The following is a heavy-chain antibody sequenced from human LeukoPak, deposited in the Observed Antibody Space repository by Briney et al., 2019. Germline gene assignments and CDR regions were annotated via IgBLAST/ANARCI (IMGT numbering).Heavy chain of an antibody. V-gene: IGHV3-30*02. J-gene: IGHJ3*02. Sequence: GGSLRLSCAASGFTFSSYGMHWVRQAPGKGLEWVAFIRYDGSNKYYADSVKGRFTISRDNSKNTLYLQMNSLRAEDTAVYYCAKDLVDYYDSSGAAFDIWGQGTMVTVSS. CDR2: IRYDGSNK. CDR1: GFTFSSYG. CDR3: AKDLVDYYDSSGAAFDI. D-gene: IGHD3-22*01.